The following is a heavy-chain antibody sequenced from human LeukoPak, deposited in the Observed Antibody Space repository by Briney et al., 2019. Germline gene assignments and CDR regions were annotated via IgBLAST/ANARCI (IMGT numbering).Heavy chain of an antibody. D-gene: IGHD3-22*01. Sequence: PSETLSLTCTVSGDSIGSHYWSWIRQPPGKGLEWIGYIFYVGSTSYNPSLKSRVTISVDTSKNQFSLKLNSVTAADTAVYYCARDYYDSRGEAFDIWGQGKMVTVSS. V-gene: IGHV4-59*11. CDR1: GDSIGSHY. CDR3: ARDYYDSRGEAFDI. J-gene: IGHJ3*02. CDR2: IFYVGST.